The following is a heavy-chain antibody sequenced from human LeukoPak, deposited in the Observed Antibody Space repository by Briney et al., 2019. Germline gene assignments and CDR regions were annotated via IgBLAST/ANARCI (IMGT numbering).Heavy chain of an antibody. D-gene: IGHD2-15*01. V-gene: IGHV4-34*01. CDR2: INHSGST. CDR1: GGSFSGYY. Sequence: SETLSLTCAVYGGSFSGYYWSWIRQPPGKGLEWIGEINHSGSTNYNPSLKSRVTISVDTSKNQFSLKLSSVTAADTAVYYCARDSGVGPCLFCSGFDIWGQGTMVTVSS. J-gene: IGHJ3*02. CDR3: ARDSGVGPCLFCSGFDI.